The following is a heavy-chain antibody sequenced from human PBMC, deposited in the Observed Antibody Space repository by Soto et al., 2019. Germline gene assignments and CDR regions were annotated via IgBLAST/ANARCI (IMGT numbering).Heavy chain of an antibody. V-gene: IGHV5-51*01. CDR3: ARAAVAGTSSASDI. CDR2: IYPGDSDT. J-gene: IGHJ3*02. Sequence: GESLKISCKGSGYSFSTYWIAWVRQMPGKGLEWMGIIYPGDSDTRYSPSFKVQVTISADKSINTAYLQWSSLKASDTAMYYCARAAVAGTSSASDIWGQGTMVTVSS. CDR1: GYSFSTYW. D-gene: IGHD6-19*01.